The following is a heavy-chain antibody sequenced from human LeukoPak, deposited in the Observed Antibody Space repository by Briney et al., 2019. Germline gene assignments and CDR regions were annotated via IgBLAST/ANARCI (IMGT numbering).Heavy chain of an antibody. CDR1: GFTFSNYW. Sequence: PGGSLRLSCAASGFTFSNYWMSWVRQAPGKGLEWVANIKQDGSEKYYVDSVRGRFTISRDNAKNSLYLQMNSLGADDTAVYYCARDDYGGTAYWGQGTWSPSP. V-gene: IGHV3-7*01. D-gene: IGHD4/OR15-4a*01. J-gene: IGHJ4*02. CDR2: IKQDGSEK. CDR3: ARDDYGGTAY.